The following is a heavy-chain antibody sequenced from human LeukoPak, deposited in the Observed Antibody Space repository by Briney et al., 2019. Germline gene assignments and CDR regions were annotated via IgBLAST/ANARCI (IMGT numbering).Heavy chain of an antibody. CDR3: ARGRGELPGDY. J-gene: IGHJ4*02. V-gene: IGHV3-7*01. D-gene: IGHD3-10*01. Sequence: GGSLRLSCAASGFTFSGYWMSWVRQAPGKGLEWVANIKQDGSEKYYVDSVKGRFTISRDNAKNSLYLQMNSLRAEDTAVYYCARGRGELPGDYWGQGTLVTVSS. CDR1: GFTFSGYW. CDR2: IKQDGSEK.